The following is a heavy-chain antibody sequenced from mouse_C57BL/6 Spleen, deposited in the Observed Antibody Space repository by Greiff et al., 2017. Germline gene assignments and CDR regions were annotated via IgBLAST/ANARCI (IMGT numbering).Heavy chain of an antibody. CDR3: ARLGGSSPYYAMDY. CDR2: IYPRSGNT. V-gene: IGHV1-81*01. CDR1: GYTFTSYG. Sequence: VQLQQSGAELARPGASVKLSCKASGYTFTSYGISWVKQRTGQGLEWIGEIYPRSGNTYYNEKFKGKATLTADKSSSTAYMELRSLTSEDSAVYFCARLGGSSPYYAMDYWGQGTSVTVSS. J-gene: IGHJ4*01. D-gene: IGHD1-1*01.